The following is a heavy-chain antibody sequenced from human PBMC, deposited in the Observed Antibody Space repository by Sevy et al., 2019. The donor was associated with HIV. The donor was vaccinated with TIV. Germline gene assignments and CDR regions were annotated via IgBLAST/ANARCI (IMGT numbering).Heavy chain of an antibody. V-gene: IGHV3-23*01. D-gene: IGHD3-10*01. CDR1: GFTFSSYA. J-gene: IGHJ3*02. CDR2: ISRSGGST. Sequence: GGSLRLSCAASGFTFSSYAMSWVRQAPGKGLEWVSAISRSGGSTYYADSVKGRFTISRDNSKNTLYLQMNSLRAEDTDVYYCANTSGKGDDAFNIWGQGTMVTVSS. CDR3: ANTSGKGDDAFNI.